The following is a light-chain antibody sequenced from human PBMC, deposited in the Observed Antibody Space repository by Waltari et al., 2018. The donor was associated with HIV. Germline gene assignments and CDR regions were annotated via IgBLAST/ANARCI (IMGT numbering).Light chain of an antibody. V-gene: IGLV2-11*01. J-gene: IGLJ1*01. CDR1: SSDVGGYNS. CDR2: DVN. CDR3: CSYAGSYTYV. Sequence: QSALTQPRSVSGSPGQSVTISCPGTSSDVGGYNSVSWYQQHPGKAPKLMIDDVNKRPSGVPDRFSGSKSGNTASLTISGLQAEDEADYYCCSYAGSYTYVFGTETKVTVL.